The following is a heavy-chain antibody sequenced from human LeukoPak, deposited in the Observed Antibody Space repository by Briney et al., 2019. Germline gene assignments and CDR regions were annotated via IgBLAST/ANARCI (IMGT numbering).Heavy chain of an antibody. D-gene: IGHD6-19*01. CDR3: VRDSLAVSNGLDI. Sequence: PGGSLRLSCAASGFTLSRYSMNWVRQVPGKGLEWTAYINSAGHTIYHADFVKGRFAISRDSTKNSLFLQMTSLRVEDTAVYFCVRDSLAVSNGLDIWGQGTTVIVSS. CDR1: GFTLSRYS. CDR2: INSAGHTI. J-gene: IGHJ3*02. V-gene: IGHV3-48*04.